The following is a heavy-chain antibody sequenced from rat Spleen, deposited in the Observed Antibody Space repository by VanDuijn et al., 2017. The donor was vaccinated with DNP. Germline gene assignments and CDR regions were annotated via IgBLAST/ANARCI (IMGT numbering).Heavy chain of an antibody. CDR1: GFSLTNYH. J-gene: IGHJ4*01. CDR3: TRDIRTTTGAMDA. CDR2: VWIGGGT. Sequence: QVQLKESGPGLVQPSQTLSLACTVSGFSLTNYHVHWVRQPSGKGLEWMGVVWIGGGTHYSSIFKSRLRITRDTSKSQVFLKVNSLQTDDTGTYYCTRDIRTTTGAMDAWGQGTSVTVSS. V-gene: IGHV2-43*01. D-gene: IGHD1-5*01.